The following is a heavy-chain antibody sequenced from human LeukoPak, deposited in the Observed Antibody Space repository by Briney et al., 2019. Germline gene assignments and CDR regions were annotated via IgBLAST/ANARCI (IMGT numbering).Heavy chain of an antibody. CDR1: GGSISSGSYY. D-gene: IGHD6-13*01. CDR2: IYTSGST. J-gene: IGHJ4*02. V-gene: IGHV4-61*02. CDR3: AREAAAGTFYFDY. Sequence: SQTLSLTCTVSGGSISSGSYYWSWIRQPAGKGLEWIGRIYTSGSTNYNPSLKSRVTISVDTSKNQFSLKLSSVTAADTAVYYCAREAAAGTFYFDYWGQGTLVTVSS.